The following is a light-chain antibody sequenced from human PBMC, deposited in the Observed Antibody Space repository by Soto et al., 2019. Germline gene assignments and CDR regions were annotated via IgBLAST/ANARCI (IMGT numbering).Light chain of an antibody. CDR2: DAS. CDR3: QQTYNTPRT. Sequence: DIPMTQSPSSLSASVGARVTITCRASQSISTFLNWYQQVPEKAPKLLIHDASRLQSGVPSRVSGSGSGTNFTITIGSLQPEDFATYYCQQTYNTPRTFGQGTKVEI. J-gene: IGKJ1*01. CDR1: QSISTF. V-gene: IGKV1-39*01.